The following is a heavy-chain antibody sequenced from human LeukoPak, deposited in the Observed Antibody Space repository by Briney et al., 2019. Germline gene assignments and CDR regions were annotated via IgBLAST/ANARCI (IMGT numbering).Heavy chain of an antibody. V-gene: IGHV4-39*07. CDR3: ARDIKITMVRGVTIYGMDV. Sequence: SETLSLTCTVSGGSISSSSYYWGWIRQPPGKGLEWIGSIYYSGSTYYNPSLKSRVTISVDTSKNQFSLKLSSVTAADTAVYYCARDIKITMVRGVTIYGMDVWGQGTTVTVSS. J-gene: IGHJ6*02. D-gene: IGHD3-10*01. CDR1: GGSISSSSYY. CDR2: IYYSGST.